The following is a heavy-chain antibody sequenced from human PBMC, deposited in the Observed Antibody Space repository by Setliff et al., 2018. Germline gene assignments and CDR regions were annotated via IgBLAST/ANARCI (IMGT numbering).Heavy chain of an antibody. D-gene: IGHD2-2*02. CDR1: GGSISSGSYY. CDR3: AREEDGDNTGAFDI. V-gene: IGHV4-61*09. CDR2: IYTSGST. Sequence: PSETLSLTCTVSGGSISSGSYYWSWIRRPAGKGLEWIGHIYTSGSTNYNPSLKSRVTISVDTSRNQFSLKLSSVTAADTAVYYCAREEDGDNTGAFDIWGQGTMVTVSS. J-gene: IGHJ3*02.